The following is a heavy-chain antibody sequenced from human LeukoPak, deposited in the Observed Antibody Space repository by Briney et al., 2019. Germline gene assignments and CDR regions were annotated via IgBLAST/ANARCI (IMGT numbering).Heavy chain of an antibody. D-gene: IGHD6-19*01. V-gene: IGHV3-33*01. Sequence: PGGSLRLSCAASGFTFSNYDMHWVRQAPGKGLEWVAVIWFAGSNKFYADSVKGRFTISRDNSKNTLYLQMNSLRAEDTAVYYCASSAGALIDCWGQGTLVIVSS. J-gene: IGHJ4*02. CDR3: ASSAGALIDC. CDR1: GFTFSNYD. CDR2: IWFAGSNK.